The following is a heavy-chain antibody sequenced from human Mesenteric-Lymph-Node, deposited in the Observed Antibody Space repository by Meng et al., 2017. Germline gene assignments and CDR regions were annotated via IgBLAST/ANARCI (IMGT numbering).Heavy chain of an antibody. CDR3: ARVQDYYDSSGYYGRAIDY. V-gene: IGHV5-51*01. CDR1: GYSFTNYW. CDR2: IYHGDSDI. D-gene: IGHD3-22*01. J-gene: IGHJ4*02. Sequence: GESLKISCKGSGYSFTNYWIAWVRQMPGKGLEWMGMIYHGDSDIRYSPSFQGQVIISVDKSINTAYLQWSSLKASDTAMYYCARVQDYYDSSGYYGRAIDYWGQGTLVTVSS.